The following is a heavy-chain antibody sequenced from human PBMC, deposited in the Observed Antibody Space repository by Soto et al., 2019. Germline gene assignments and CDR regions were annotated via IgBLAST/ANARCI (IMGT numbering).Heavy chain of an antibody. CDR2: IYPGDSDS. J-gene: IGHJ4*02. CDR1: GFTFTSYW. CDR3: AKHEGYCSTTTCYNFDY. V-gene: IGHV5-51*01. Sequence: TISCKGSGFTFTSYWIAWVRQMPGKGLEWMGIIYPGDSDSSYSPSFQGQVIISADKSINTAYLHWSSLKASDTAIYYCAKHEGYCSTTTCYNFDYWGQGTLVTVSS. D-gene: IGHD2-2*01.